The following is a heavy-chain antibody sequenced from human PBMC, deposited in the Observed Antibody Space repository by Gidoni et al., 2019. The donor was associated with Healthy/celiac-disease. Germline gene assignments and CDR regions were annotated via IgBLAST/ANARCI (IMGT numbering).Heavy chain of an antibody. CDR3: ARGSIVVVPAGLYNWFDP. J-gene: IGHJ5*02. CDR1: GYTFTGYY. V-gene: IGHV1-2*04. Sequence: QVQLVQSGAEVKKPGASVKVSCKASGYTFTGYYMHWVRQAPGQGLEWMGWINPNSGGTNYAQKFQGWVTMTRDTSISTAYMELSRLRSDDTAVYYCARGSIVVVPAGLYNWFDPWGQGTLVTVSS. CDR2: INPNSGGT. D-gene: IGHD2-2*01.